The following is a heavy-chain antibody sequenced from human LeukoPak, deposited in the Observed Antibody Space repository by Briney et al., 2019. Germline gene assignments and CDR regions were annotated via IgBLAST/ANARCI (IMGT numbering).Heavy chain of an antibody. V-gene: IGHV4-34*01. CDR3: ARGLGVDY. CDR1: GGSFSGYY. Sequence: SETLSLTCAVYGGSFSGYYGSWIRQPPGKGLEWIGEINHSGSTNYNPSLKSRVTIPVDTSKNQFSLKLSSVTAADTAVYYCARGLGVDYWGQGTLVTVSS. J-gene: IGHJ4*02. CDR2: INHSGST. D-gene: IGHD7-27*01.